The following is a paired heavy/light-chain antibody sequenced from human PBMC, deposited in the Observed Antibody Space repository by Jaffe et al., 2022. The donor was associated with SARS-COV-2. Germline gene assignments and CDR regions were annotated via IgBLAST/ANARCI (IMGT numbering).Light chain of an antibody. CDR3: SSYTTSSTYVV. CDR2: DVS. J-gene: IGLJ2*01. Sequence: QSALTQPASVSGSPGQSITISCTGTSSDIGGGYQYVSWYQHLPGKAPKLIICDVSNRPSGVSDRFSGSKSGNTASLTISGLQAEDEADYYCSSYTTSSTYVVFGGGTKLTVV. V-gene: IGLV2-14*03. CDR1: SSDIGGGYQY.
Heavy chain of an antibody. V-gene: IGHV3-49*03. Sequence: EVQLVESGGGLVEPGRSLRLSCTASGFTFGDYAMSWFRQAPGKGLEWVGFIRSKAFGETTQYAASVKGRFTISRDDSKSIAYLQMNSLKTEDSAVYYCTRDHTYYYYLRWFDPWGQGTLVTVSS. CDR1: GFTFGDYA. CDR2: IRSKAFGETT. D-gene: IGHD3-10*01. CDR3: TRDHTYYYYLRWFDP. J-gene: IGHJ5*02.